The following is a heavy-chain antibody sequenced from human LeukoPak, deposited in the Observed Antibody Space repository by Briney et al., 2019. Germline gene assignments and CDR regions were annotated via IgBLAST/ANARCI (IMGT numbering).Heavy chain of an antibody. J-gene: IGHJ4*02. D-gene: IGHD5/OR15-5a*01. CDR2: ISDDGSNK. Sequence: GGSLRLSCAASGFTFSSYGMHWVRQAPGKGLEWVAVISDDGSNKYYADFVKGRFTVSRDNSKNTLYLQLNSLRAEDTAVYYCAKPPLLETVSTMYWGQGTLVTVSS. CDR3: AKPPLLETVSTMY. CDR1: GFTFSSYG. V-gene: IGHV3-30*18.